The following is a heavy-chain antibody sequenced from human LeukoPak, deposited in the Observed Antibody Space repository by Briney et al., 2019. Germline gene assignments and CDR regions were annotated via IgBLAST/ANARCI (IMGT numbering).Heavy chain of an antibody. V-gene: IGHV3-53*01. Sequence: GGSLRLSCAASGFTVSSNYMSWVRQAPGKGLEWVSVIYSDGSTYYLDSVKGRFTISTDNSRNTLYLQMNSLRVEDTAMYYCAKGARLTAIGSGYFDSWGQGVLVTVSS. J-gene: IGHJ4*02. CDR3: AKGARLTAIGSGYFDS. CDR1: GFTVSSNY. D-gene: IGHD2-2*03. CDR2: IYSDGST.